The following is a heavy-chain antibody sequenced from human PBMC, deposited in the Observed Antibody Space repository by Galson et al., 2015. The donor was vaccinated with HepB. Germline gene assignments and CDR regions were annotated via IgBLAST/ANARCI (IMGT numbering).Heavy chain of an antibody. CDR1: GGSISSYY. Sequence: QVQLQESGPGLVKPSETLSLTCTVSGGSISSYYWSWIRQPPGKGLEWIGYIYYSGSTNYNPSLKSRVTISVDTSKNQFSLKLSSVTAADTAVYYCARGSAVLDAAGPYYFDYWGQGTLVTASS. CDR2: IYYSGST. J-gene: IGHJ4*02. D-gene: IGHD6-13*01. CDR3: ARGSAVLDAAGPYYFDY. V-gene: IGHV4-59*01.